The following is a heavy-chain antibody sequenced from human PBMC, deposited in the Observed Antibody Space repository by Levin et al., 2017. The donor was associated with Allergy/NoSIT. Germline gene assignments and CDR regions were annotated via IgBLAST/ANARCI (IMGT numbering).Heavy chain of an antibody. Sequence: GESLKISCAVSGFSVSNHYMSWVRQAPGKGLEWISVIYNVDTTYYVDSVKGRLIISRDNTTNTLYLQMNSLRVEDSAVYYCARGDAPENYNYGELEHWGRGTLVTVSS. CDR3: ARGDAPENYNYGELEH. V-gene: IGHV3-66*01. D-gene: IGHD5-18*01. CDR1: GFSVSNHY. J-gene: IGHJ4*02. CDR2: IYNVDTT.